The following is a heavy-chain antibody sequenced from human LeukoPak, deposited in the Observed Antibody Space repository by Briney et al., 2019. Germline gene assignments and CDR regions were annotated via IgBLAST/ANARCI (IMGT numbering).Heavy chain of an antibody. D-gene: IGHD4-11*01. CDR3: ARDLYRDSLPVSWFDP. V-gene: IGHV1-18*01. CDR1: GYTYTTYG. CDR2: ISGNGDNT. Sequence: ASVKVSCKASGYTYTTYGISWVRQAPGQGLEWMGWISGNGDNTRYVQEFQGRVTMTTDTSTSTAYMELRSLRSDDTAVYYCARDLYRDSLPVSWFDPWGQGTLVTVSS. J-gene: IGHJ5*02.